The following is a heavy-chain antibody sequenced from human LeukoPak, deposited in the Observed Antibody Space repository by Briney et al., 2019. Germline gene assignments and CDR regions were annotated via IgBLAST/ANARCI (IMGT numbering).Heavy chain of an antibody. D-gene: IGHD3-10*01. CDR2: IYYSGST. CDR1: GGSISSYY. V-gene: IGHV4-59*12. J-gene: IGHJ4*02. Sequence: SETLSLTCTVSGGSISSYYWSWIRQPPGKGLEWIGYIYYSGSTNYNPSLKSRVTISVDTSKNQFSLKLSSVTAADTAVYYCARRLLLWFGESILDYFDYWGQGTLVTVSS. CDR3: ARRLLLWFGESILDYFDY.